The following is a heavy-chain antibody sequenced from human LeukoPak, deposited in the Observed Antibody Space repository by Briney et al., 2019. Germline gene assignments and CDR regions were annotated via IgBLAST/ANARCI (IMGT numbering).Heavy chain of an antibody. Sequence: PGGSLRLSCAASGFTFSSYWMSWVRQAPGKGLEWVANIKQDGSEKYYVASVKGRFTISRDNAKNSLYLQMNSLRAEDTAVYYCARDPNQETTVTTPDYWGQGTLVTVSS. V-gene: IGHV3-7*03. D-gene: IGHD4-17*01. J-gene: IGHJ4*02. CDR3: ARDPNQETTVTTPDY. CDR1: GFTFSSYW. CDR2: IKQDGSEK.